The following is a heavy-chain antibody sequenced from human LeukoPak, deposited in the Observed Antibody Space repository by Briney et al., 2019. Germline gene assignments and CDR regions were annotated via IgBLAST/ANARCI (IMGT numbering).Heavy chain of an antibody. CDR1: GGTFSSYA. CDR3: ARSLASITIFGVAAQFDY. CDR2: IIPIFGTA. J-gene: IGHJ4*02. D-gene: IGHD3-3*01. Sequence: SVKVSCKASGGTFSSYAISWVRQAPGQGLEWMGGIIPIFGTANYAQKFQGRVTITTDESTCTAYMELSSLRSEDTAVYYCARSLASITIFGVAAQFDYWGQGTLVTVSS. V-gene: IGHV1-69*05.